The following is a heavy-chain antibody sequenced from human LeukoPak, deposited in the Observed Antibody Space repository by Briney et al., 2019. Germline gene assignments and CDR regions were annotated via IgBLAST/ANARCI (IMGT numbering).Heavy chain of an antibody. J-gene: IGHJ6*03. CDR3: ARGRYDFWSGYDYYYMDV. D-gene: IGHD3-3*01. V-gene: IGHV1-46*03. Sequence: GASVKVSCKTSGYTFISYYMHWVRQAPGQGLEWMGIINPSGGNTNYAQKFQGRVTMTRDMSTSTVYMELSSLRSEDTAVYYCARGRYDFWSGYDYYYMDVWGKGTPVTVSS. CDR1: GYTFISYY. CDR2: INPSGGNT.